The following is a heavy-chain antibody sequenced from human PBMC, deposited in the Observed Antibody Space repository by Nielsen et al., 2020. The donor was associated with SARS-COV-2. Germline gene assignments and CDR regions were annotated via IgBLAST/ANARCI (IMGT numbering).Heavy chain of an antibody. CDR3: TRDQGMFLHYYMDV. CDR2: IYNDDKT. V-gene: IGHV3-66*01. J-gene: IGHJ6*03. D-gene: IGHD2/OR15-2a*01. CDR1: GLNVAYSH. Sequence: GESLKISCAASGLNVAYSHMNWVRQAPGKGLEWVSVIYNDDKTNYADSVKGRFTISRDNSKNTLYLQMSSLRAEDTAMYYCTRDQGMFLHYYMDVWGKGTTVTVSS.